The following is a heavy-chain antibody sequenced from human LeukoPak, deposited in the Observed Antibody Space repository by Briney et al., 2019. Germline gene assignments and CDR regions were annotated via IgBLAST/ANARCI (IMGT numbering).Heavy chain of an antibody. J-gene: IGHJ6*02. D-gene: IGHD2-2*01. V-gene: IGHV3-33*06. CDR3: AKDLKKGYCSSTSCYRDDYYYYGMDV. CDR1: GFSFSTYA. CDR2: IWNAGTNT. Sequence: PGRSLRLSCAASGFSFSTYAMHWVRQAPGKGLEWVALIWNAGTNTYYADSVKGRFTISRDNSKNTLYLQMNSLRAEDTAVYYCAKDLKKGYCSSTSCYRDDYYYYGMDVWGQGTTVTVSS.